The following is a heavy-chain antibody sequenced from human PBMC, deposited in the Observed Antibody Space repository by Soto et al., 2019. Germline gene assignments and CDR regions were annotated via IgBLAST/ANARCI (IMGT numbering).Heavy chain of an antibody. CDR3: AHRVLRTVFGLVTTTAIYFDF. V-gene: IGHV2-5*02. D-gene: IGHD3-3*01. J-gene: IGHJ4*02. Sequence: QITLNESGPTQVKPRQTLTLTCTFSGFSLTTSGVGVGWIRQSPGKAPEWLALIYWVDDKRYSPSLKSRLTITKDTAKNQVVLTMADLDPADTATYYCAHRVLRTVFGLVTTTAIYFDFWGRGTPVAVSS. CDR2: IYWVDDK. CDR1: GFSLTTSGVG.